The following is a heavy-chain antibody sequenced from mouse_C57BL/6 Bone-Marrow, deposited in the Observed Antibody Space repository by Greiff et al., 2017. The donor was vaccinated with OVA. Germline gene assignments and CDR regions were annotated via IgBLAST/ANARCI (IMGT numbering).Heavy chain of an antibody. CDR2: IDPETGGT. CDR1: GYTFTDYE. J-gene: IGHJ4*01. V-gene: IGHV1-15*01. Sequence: QVQLQQSGAELVRPGASVTLSCKASGYTFTDYEMHWVKQTPVHGLEWIGAIDPETGGTAYNQKFKGKAILTADKSSSTAYMELRSLTSEDSAVYYCTSPPDGRILDAMDYWGQGTSVTVSS. CDR3: TSPPDGRILDAMDY.